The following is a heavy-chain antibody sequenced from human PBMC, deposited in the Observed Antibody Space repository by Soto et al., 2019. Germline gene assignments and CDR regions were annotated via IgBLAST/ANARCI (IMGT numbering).Heavy chain of an antibody. CDR1: GGSFSEYY. D-gene: IGHD5-12*01. CDR2: INQSGNS. CDR3: ARVRGRAESAPSGMDL. Sequence: PSETLSLTCALYGGSFSEYYWNWIRQTPGKGLEWIGEINQSGNSNYKPSLRNRVTMSVDPSKKQVSLKLTSVTAADTAIYYCARVRGRAESAPSGMDLWGQGTTVTVSS. J-gene: IGHJ6*02. V-gene: IGHV4-34*01.